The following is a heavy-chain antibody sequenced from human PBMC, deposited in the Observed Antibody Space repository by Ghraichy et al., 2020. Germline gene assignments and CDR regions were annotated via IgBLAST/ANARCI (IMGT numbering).Heavy chain of an antibody. D-gene: IGHD1-14*01. CDR3: AKAGAKDY. CDR1: RFTFSTYA. V-gene: IGHV3-23*01. Sequence: GGSLRLSCAASRFTFSTYAMTWVRQAPGKGLEWVSTIDVTGDTTSYTASVKGRFTISRDNSKNTLFLQMNSLRAEDTAVYYCAKAGAKDYWGQGTLVTVSS. J-gene: IGHJ4*02. CDR2: IDVTGDTT.